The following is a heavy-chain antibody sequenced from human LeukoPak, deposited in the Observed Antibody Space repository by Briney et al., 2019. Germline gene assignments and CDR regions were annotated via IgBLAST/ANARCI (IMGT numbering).Heavy chain of an antibody. V-gene: IGHV4-34*01. CDR2: INHSGST. D-gene: IGHD3-10*01. CDR3: ARGRPGFREFSWGVQRYNWFDP. CDR1: GGPFSGYY. Sequence: PSEPLSLTCAVYGGPFSGYYWRWIRQPPGKGLEWIGEINHSGSTNYNPSLKSRVTISVDTSKNQFSLKLSSVTAADTAVYYCARGRPGFREFSWGVQRYNWFDPWGQGTLVTVSS. J-gene: IGHJ5*02.